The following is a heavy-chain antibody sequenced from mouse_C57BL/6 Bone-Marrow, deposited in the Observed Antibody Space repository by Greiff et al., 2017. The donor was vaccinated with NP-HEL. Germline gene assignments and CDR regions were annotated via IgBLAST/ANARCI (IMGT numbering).Heavy chain of an antibody. CDR2: IDPSDSET. D-gene: IGHD4-1*01. J-gene: IGHJ2*01. V-gene: IGHV1-52*01. CDR3: ARALGPYYFDY. CDR1: GYTFTSYW. Sequence: QVQLQQPGAELVRPGSSVKLSCKASGYTFTSYWMHWVKQRPIQGLEWIGNIDPSDSETHYNQKFKDKATLTVDKSSSTAYMQLSSLTSEGSAVYYCARALGPYYFDYWGQGTTLTVSS.